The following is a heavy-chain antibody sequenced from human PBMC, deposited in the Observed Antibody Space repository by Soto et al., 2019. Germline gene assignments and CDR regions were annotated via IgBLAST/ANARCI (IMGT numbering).Heavy chain of an antibody. CDR2: ISYDGSNK. J-gene: IGHJ3*02. Sequence: HPGRSPRISRAAPGYTFSRYAMHWVRLAPGKGLEWVAVISYDGSNKYYADSVKGRVTISRDNSKNTLYLQMTSLRAEDTAVYYCARVQGAAAVLRSFYWLGHRDAYDIWGQGT. V-gene: IGHV3-30-3*01. CDR3: ARVQGAAAVLRSFYWLGHRDAYDI. D-gene: IGHD3-9*01. CDR1: GYTFSRYA.